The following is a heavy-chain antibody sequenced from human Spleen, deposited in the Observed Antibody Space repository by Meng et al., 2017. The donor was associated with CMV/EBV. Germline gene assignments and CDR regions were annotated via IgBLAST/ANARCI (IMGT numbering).Heavy chain of an antibody. Sequence: FAVYGGSFSGYYWSWIRQPPGKGLEWIGEINHSGSTNYNPSLKSRVTISVDTSKNQFSLKLSSVTAADTAVYYCARVIAVAGTGDDYWGQGTLVTVSS. J-gene: IGHJ4*02. CDR1: GGSFSGYY. D-gene: IGHD6-19*01. CDR3: ARVIAVAGTGDDY. CDR2: INHSGST. V-gene: IGHV4-34*01.